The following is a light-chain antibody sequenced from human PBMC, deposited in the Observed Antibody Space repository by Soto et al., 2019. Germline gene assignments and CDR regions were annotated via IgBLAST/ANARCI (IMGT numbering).Light chain of an antibody. CDR1: QSISSY. CDR3: QKSYSTPRT. Sequence: DIQRTSSPSSLSASVVDIFTITCRASQSISSYLNWYQQKPGKAPKLLIYAASSLQSGVPSRFSGSGSGTDFTLTISSQQPEDFATYYCQKSYSTPRTCGQGNKVDIK. J-gene: IGKJ1*01. V-gene: IGKV1-39*01. CDR2: AAS.